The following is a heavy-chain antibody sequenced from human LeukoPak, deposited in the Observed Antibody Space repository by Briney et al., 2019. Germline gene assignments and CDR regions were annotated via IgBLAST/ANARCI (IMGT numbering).Heavy chain of an antibody. CDR3: TTGWDSSGPGHF. J-gene: IGHJ4*02. D-gene: IGHD6-19*01. V-gene: IGHV3-7*01. CDR2: IKQDGSAK. Sequence: PGGSLRLSCVVSGFTFTTFWMSWVRQAPGKGLEWVANIKQDGSAKYYVVSVRGRFTISRDNANNSLYLQLNSLRDEDTGVYYCTTGWDSSGPGHFWGQGTLVTVSS. CDR1: GFTFTTFW.